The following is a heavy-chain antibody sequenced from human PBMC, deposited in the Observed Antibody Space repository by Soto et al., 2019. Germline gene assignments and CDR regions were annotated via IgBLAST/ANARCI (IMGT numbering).Heavy chain of an antibody. D-gene: IGHD3-10*01. J-gene: IGHJ4*02. CDR2: ISYSGNS. CDR1: GGSIRSYY. CDR3: ARLKLGLVRGVLPT. Sequence: QVQLRESGPGLVKSSETLSLTCTVSGGSIRSYYWSWIRQPPGKGLEWIGYISYSGNSNYNPSLKSRVTMSVDTSKNQFSLNLSSVTAADTAIYYCARLKLGLVRGVLPTWGQGTLVTVSS. V-gene: IGHV4-59*01.